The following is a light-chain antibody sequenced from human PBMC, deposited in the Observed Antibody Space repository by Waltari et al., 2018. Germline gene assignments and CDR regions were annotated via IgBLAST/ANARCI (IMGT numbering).Light chain of an antibody. V-gene: IGKV4-1*01. CDR2: WGS. CDR3: QQYYNSPPT. J-gene: IGKJ1*01. CDR1: QRILYYNNY. Sequence: DIVMTQSPDSLPVSLGEWATISCKSSQRILYYNNYFAWYEQKPGPPPKLLIYWGSTRESGVPDRFSGSGSGTDFTLTISSLQAEDVAIYFCQQYYNSPPTFGQGTKVQIK.